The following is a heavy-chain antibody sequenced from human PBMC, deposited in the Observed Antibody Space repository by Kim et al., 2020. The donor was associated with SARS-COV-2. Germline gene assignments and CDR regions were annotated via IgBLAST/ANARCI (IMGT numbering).Heavy chain of an antibody. CDR1: GFTFSSYA. Sequence: GGSLRLSCAASGFTFSSYAMSWVRQAPGKGLEWVSVIYSGGSSTYYADSVKGRFTISRDNSKNTLYLQMNSLRAEDTAVYYCAKSAPGSSSFFDYWGQGTLVTVSS. J-gene: IGHJ4*02. CDR3: AKSAPGSSSFFDY. D-gene: IGHD6-6*01. CDR2: IYSGGSST. V-gene: IGHV3-23*03.